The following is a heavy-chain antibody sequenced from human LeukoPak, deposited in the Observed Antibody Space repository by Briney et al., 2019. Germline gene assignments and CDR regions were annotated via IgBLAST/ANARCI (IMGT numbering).Heavy chain of an antibody. CDR1: GGSFSGYY. CDR2: INHSGST. Sequence: SETLSLTCAVYGGSFSGYYWSWIRQPPGKGLEWIGEINHSGSTNYNPSLKSRVTISVDTSKNQFSLKLSSVTAADTAVYYCARGLNDYVWGSYRFRINDALDIWGQGTMVTVSS. J-gene: IGHJ3*02. V-gene: IGHV4-34*01. CDR3: ARGLNDYVWGSYRFRINDALDI. D-gene: IGHD3-16*02.